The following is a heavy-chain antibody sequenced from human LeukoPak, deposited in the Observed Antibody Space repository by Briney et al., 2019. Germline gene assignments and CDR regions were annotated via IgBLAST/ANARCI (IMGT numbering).Heavy chain of an antibody. CDR1: GGSISSSNW. Sequence: SGTLSLTCAVSGGSISSSNWWSWVRQPPGKGLEWIGEIYHSGSTNYNPSLKSRVTISVDKSKNQFSLKLSSVTAADTAVYYCARGHTIFGEPNWFDPWGQGTLVTVSS. CDR2: IYHSGST. J-gene: IGHJ5*02. V-gene: IGHV4-4*02. CDR3: ARGHTIFGEPNWFDP. D-gene: IGHD3-3*01.